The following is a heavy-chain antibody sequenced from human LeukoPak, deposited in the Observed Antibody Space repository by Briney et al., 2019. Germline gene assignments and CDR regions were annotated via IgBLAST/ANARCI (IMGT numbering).Heavy chain of an antibody. CDR3: ARVYYYDSSGYSRRYYFDY. CDR1: GYTFTSNY. V-gene: IGHV1-46*01. J-gene: IGHJ4*02. D-gene: IGHD3-22*01. CDR2: ISTSGGST. Sequence: ASVKVSCKAFGYTFTSNYMHWVRQAPGQGPEWMGVISTSGGSTTYAQKFQGRVTLTRDMSTSTAYMELRSLRSDDTAVYYCARVYYYDSSGYSRRYYFDYWGQGTLVTVSS.